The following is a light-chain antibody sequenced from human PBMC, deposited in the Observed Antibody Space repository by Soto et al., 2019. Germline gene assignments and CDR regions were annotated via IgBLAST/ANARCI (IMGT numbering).Light chain of an antibody. CDR2: AAS. CDR3: QQTYSTLSIT. CDR1: QSISIS. Sequence: DIQMTQSPSSLSASVGDRVTITCRASQSISISLNWYQQKPGKAPKLLIYAASSLQSGVPSRFSGGGSGTDFTVTISSLQPEDFATYYCQQTYSTLSITFGQGTRLEIK. V-gene: IGKV1-39*01. J-gene: IGKJ5*01.